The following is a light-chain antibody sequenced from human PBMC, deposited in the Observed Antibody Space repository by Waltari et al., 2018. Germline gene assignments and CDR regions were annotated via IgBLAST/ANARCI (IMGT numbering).Light chain of an antibody. V-gene: IGKV3-11*01. Sequence: EIVLTQSPANLSLSPGERATLSCRASQSVSSYLAWYQQKPGQAPRLLIYDASNRATGTPARFSGSGSGTDFTLTISSLEPEDFAVYYCQQRSNWPPRYTFGQGTKLEIK. CDR2: DAS. CDR1: QSVSSY. J-gene: IGKJ2*01. CDR3: QQRSNWPPRYT.